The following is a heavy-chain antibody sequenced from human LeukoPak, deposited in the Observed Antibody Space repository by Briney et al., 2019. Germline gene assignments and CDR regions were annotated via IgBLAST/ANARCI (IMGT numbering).Heavy chain of an antibody. D-gene: IGHD3-10*01. CDR1: GFTVSSNY. J-gene: IGHJ4*02. V-gene: IGHV3-11*04. CDR2: ISGNGNTI. CDR3: ARDELGAYYYGSGSRPHDY. Sequence: GGSLRLSCAASGFTVSSNYMSWVRQAPGKGLEWLSYISGNGNTIYYADSVKGRFTISRDNAKNSLYLQMNSLRAEDTAVYYCARDELGAYYYGSGSRPHDYWGQGTLVTVSS.